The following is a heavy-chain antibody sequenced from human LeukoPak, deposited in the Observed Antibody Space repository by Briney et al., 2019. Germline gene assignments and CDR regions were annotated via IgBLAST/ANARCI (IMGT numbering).Heavy chain of an antibody. Sequence: NSSETLSLTCTVSGGSISSYYWSWIRQPAGKGLEWIGRIYSSGSTNYNPSLKSRVTMSVDQSKNQFSQKLSSVTAADTAVYYCARVAYYYDSSGYCRYYFDYWGQGTLVTVSS. CDR2: IYSSGST. CDR3: ARVAYYYDSSGYCRYYFDY. CDR1: GGSISSYY. V-gene: IGHV4-4*07. J-gene: IGHJ4*02. D-gene: IGHD3-22*01.